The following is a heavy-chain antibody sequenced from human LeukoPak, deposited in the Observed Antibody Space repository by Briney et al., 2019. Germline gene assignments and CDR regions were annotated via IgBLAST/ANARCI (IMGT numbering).Heavy chain of an antibody. Sequence: HPRGSLRLSCAASGFTFSSYDMHWVRQPTGKGLEWVSAIGTAGDTSTSGSVKGRFTICRENAKNSLYLQMNSLRAGDTAVYYCVRGTGYSAYDYDFDYWGQGTLVTVSS. D-gene: IGHD5-12*01. J-gene: IGHJ4*02. V-gene: IGHV3-13*04. CDR2: IGTAGDT. CDR1: GFTFSSYD. CDR3: VRGTGYSAYDYDFDY.